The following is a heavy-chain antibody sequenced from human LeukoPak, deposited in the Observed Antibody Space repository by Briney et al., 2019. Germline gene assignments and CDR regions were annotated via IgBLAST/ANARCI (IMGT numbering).Heavy chain of an antibody. J-gene: IGHJ6*03. CDR3: ARHPEDSDRGGYNPLYYMDV. CDR2: IYPGDSDT. V-gene: IGHV5-51*01. Sequence: GESLKISCKGSGYSFTSYWIGWVRQMPGKGLEWMGIIYPGDSDTRYSPSFQGQVTISADKSISTAYLQWSSLKASDTAMYYCARHPEDSDRGGYNPLYYMDVWGKGTTVTVSS. CDR1: GYSFTSYW. D-gene: IGHD5-24*01.